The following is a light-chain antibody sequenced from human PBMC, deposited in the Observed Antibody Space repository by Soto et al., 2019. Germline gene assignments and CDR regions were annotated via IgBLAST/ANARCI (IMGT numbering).Light chain of an antibody. CDR2: LNSDGSH. J-gene: IGLJ3*02. Sequence: QPVLTQSPSASASLGASVKLTCTLSSGHSSYVIAWHQQQPGKGPRYLMKLNSDGSHNKGDGIPDRFSGSSSGAERYLIISSLQSEDEADYYCQTWGTGIRVFGGGTKLTVL. CDR3: QTWGTGIRV. V-gene: IGLV4-69*01. CDR1: SGHSSYV.